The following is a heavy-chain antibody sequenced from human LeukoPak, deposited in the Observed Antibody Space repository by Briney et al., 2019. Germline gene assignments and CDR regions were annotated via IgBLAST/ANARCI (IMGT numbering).Heavy chain of an antibody. CDR3: ARESTNSGGFDI. CDR2: IYSSGSA. J-gene: IGHJ3*02. D-gene: IGHD2-15*01. V-gene: IGHV4-4*08. Sequence: SETLSLTCTVSGGSISSYYWSWIRQPPGKGLEWIGKIYSSGSAHYNPPLTSRVTISLDASKIQFSLKLSSVTAADTAVYYCARESTNSGGFDIWGQGTMVTLSS. CDR1: GGSISSYY.